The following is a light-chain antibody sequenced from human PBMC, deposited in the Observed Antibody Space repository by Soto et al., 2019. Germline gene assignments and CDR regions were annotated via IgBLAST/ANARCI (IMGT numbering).Light chain of an antibody. CDR2: NVS. CDR1: QSLVYSDGNTY. V-gene: IGKV2-30*01. CDR3: MQGTHWPPYT. J-gene: IGKJ2*01. Sequence: DVVLTQSPLSLPVTLGQPASISCRSSQSLVYSDGNTYLRWFLQRPGQSPRRLIYNVSIRDSRVPDRFSGSGSGTDFTLTITRVGAEDVGVYYCMQGTHWPPYTFGQGTQLEIK.